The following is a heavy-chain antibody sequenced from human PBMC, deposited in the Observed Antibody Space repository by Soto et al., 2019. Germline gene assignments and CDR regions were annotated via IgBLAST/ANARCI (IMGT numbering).Heavy chain of an antibody. D-gene: IGHD3-16*01. V-gene: IGHV4-4*02. J-gene: IGHJ4*02. CDR1: GVSISSTNW. CDR3: ARDLFYDYVWGAD. CDR2: ISHSGST. Sequence: PSETLSLTGAVSGVSISSTNWWTCVRQPPGKGLEWIGEISHSGSTHYNPSLRSRLTISLDKSNNQFSLKLTSVTAADTALYYCARDLFYDYVWGADWGQGTLVTVSS.